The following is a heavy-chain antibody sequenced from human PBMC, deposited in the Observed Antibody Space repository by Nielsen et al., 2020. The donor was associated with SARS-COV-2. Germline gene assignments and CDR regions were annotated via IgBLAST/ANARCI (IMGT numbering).Heavy chain of an antibody. D-gene: IGHD6-13*01. Sequence: GGSLRLSCTASGFTFGDYAMSWFRQAPGKGLEWVGFIRSKAYGGRTEYAASVKGRFTISRDDSKSIAYLQMNSLKTEDTAVYYCTRSVAAADPNWFDPWGQGTLVTVSS. CDR1: GFTFGDYA. CDR3: TRSVAAADPNWFDP. J-gene: IGHJ5*02. V-gene: IGHV3-49*03. CDR2: IRSKAYGGRT.